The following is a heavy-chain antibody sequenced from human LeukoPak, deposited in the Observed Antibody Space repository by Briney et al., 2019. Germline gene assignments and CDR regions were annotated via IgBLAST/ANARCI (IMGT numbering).Heavy chain of an antibody. Sequence: ASLKVSCRASGYTFTAYYIHWVRQAPGQGLEWMGRINPNSGGTDSAQRFQGRVTMTRDTSMNTAYMELSRLRSDDTAVYYCARGLSGISSATDAFDMWGQGTMVTVSS. CDR3: ARGLSGISSATDAFDM. CDR1: GYTFTAYY. D-gene: IGHD1-14*01. V-gene: IGHV1-2*06. CDR2: INPNSGGT. J-gene: IGHJ3*02.